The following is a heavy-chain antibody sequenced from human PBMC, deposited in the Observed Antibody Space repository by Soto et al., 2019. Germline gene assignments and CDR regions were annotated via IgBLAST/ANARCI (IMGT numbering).Heavy chain of an antibody. V-gene: IGHV4-30-4*01. CDR2: IYYSGST. CDR1: GGSISSGDYY. J-gene: IGHJ4*02. D-gene: IGHD4-17*01. CDR3: ARVRTDYGDYSYFDY. Sequence: SETLSLTCTVSGGSISSGDYYWSWIRQPPGKGLEWIGYIYYSGSTYYNPSLKSRVTISVDTSKNQFSLKLSSVTAADTAVYYCARVRTDYGDYSYFDYWGQGTLVTVS.